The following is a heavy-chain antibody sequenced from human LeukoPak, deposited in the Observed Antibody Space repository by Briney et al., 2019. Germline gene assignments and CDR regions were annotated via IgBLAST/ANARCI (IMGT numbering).Heavy chain of an antibody. Sequence: ASVKVSCKASGYTFTSYGISWVRQAPGQGLEWMGRIIPIFDTTNYAQKFQGRVTISADKSTSTAYMELSSLRSGDTAVYYCVRDYDTSGPQKNFFDFWGQGTLVTVSS. CDR2: IIPIFDTT. CDR1: GYTFTSYG. CDR3: VRDYDTSGPQKNFFDF. J-gene: IGHJ4*02. D-gene: IGHD3-22*01. V-gene: IGHV1-69*06.